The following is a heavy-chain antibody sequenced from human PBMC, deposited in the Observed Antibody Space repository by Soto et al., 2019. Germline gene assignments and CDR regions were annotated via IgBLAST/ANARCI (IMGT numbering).Heavy chain of an antibody. Sequence: GGSLRLSCAASGFTFSSYSTSWVRQAPGKGLEWVSGFRTSGDGGTTYYADSVKGRFTISRDNSKNMLFLQMNSLRAEDTAIYYCAKKVNSGPGSQYFDSWGPGTLVTVSS. CDR3: AKKVNSGPGSQYFDS. CDR2: FRTSGDGGTT. D-gene: IGHD3-10*01. J-gene: IGHJ4*02. CDR1: GFTFSSYS. V-gene: IGHV3-23*01.